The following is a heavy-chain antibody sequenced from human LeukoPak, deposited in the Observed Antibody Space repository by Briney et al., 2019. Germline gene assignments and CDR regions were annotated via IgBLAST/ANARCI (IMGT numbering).Heavy chain of an antibody. CDR1: GFTFSSYA. V-gene: IGHV3-23*01. J-gene: IGHJ4*02. CDR3: AKGNDILTGYYQGYFDY. D-gene: IGHD3-9*01. Sequence: GGSLRLSCAASGFTFSSYAMSWVRQAPGKGLEWVSAISGSGGSTYYADSVKGRFTISRDNSKNTLYLQMNSLRAEDTAVYYCAKGNDILTGYYQGYFDYWGQGTLVTVSS. CDR2: ISGSGGST.